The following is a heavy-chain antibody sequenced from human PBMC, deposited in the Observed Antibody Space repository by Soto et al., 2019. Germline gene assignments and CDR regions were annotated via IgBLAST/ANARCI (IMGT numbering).Heavy chain of an antibody. CDR3: TRDPGAYSSTWSFYFDS. CDR2: INTDGSST. V-gene: IGHV3-74*01. D-gene: IGHD6-13*01. CDR1: GFTFSRFW. Sequence: EVQLVESGGGLVQPGGSLRLSCAASGFTFSRFWMHWVRQAPGKGLVWVSRINTDGSSTTYADSVKGRFTISRDNAKNPLYLQMDSLRAEDTGVYYWTRDPGAYSSTWSFYFDSWGQGPLFTISS. J-gene: IGHJ4*02.